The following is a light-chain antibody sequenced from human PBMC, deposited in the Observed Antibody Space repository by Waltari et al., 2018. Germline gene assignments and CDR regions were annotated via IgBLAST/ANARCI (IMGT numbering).Light chain of an antibody. CDR1: QSIGNN. Sequence: IVMTQSPRTVSVSPGERAPLSCRATQSIGNNLAWYQQRPGQAPRLLIYDASTRPTGVSGRFTGSGSGTEFSLTISGLQSEDFAIYYCQQYSDGTPWTFGQGTKVEI. CDR3: QQYSDGTPWT. J-gene: IGKJ1*01. V-gene: IGKV3-15*01. CDR2: DAS.